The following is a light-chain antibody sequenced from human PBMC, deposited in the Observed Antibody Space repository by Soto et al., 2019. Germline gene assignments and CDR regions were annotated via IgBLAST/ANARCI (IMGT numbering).Light chain of an antibody. CDR2: TAS. CDR3: QHYNRYSPYT. Sequence: DIQMTQFPSTLSASIGDRVTITCWASQSISTWLAWYQQKAGKAPKLLIYTASSLETGVPSRFSGSGSGTEFTLTIRSLQPDDFATYYCQHYNRYSPYTFGQGTRLEIK. CDR1: QSISTW. J-gene: IGKJ2*01. V-gene: IGKV1-5*03.